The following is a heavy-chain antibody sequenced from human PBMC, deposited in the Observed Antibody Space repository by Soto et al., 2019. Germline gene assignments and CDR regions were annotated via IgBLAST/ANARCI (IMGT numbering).Heavy chain of an antibody. CDR1: GGSISSSKW. CDR2: IYDSGTT. J-gene: IGHJ6*02. CDR3: ATTLSPYYNGMHV. V-gene: IGHV4-4*02. Sequence: PSETLSLTCAVSGGSISSSKWWNGVRQPPGKGLEWIGEIYDSGTTNYNPSLKNRVTISVDKSKDQFSLKLTSVSAADTAVYFCATTLSPYYNGMHVWGQGATVTVSS.